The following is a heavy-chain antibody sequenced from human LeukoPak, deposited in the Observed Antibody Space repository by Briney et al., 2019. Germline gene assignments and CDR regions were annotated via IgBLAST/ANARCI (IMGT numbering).Heavy chain of an antibody. CDR2: IYYSGST. V-gene: IGHV4-39*01. CDR1: GGSISSGSYY. J-gene: IGHJ3*02. Sequence: MSSETLSLTCTVSGGSISSGSYYWGWIRQPPGKGLEWIGSIYYSGSTYYNPSLKSRVTISVDTSKNQFSLKLSSVTAADTAVYYCARQYNYFDAFDIWGQGTMVTVSS. D-gene: IGHD1-1*01. CDR3: ARQYNYFDAFDI.